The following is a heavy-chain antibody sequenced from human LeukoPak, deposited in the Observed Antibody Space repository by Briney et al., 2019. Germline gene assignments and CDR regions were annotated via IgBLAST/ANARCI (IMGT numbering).Heavy chain of an antibody. CDR3: ARGVYVWNWFDP. V-gene: IGHV3-66*02. CDR1: GFTVSSNY. Sequence: GGSLRLSCAASGFTVSSNYMSWVRQAPGKGLEWVSVIYSGGSTYYADSVKGRFTISRDNSKNTLDLQMNSLRAEDTAVYYCARGVYVWNWFDPWGQGTLVTVSS. J-gene: IGHJ5*02. D-gene: IGHD2/OR15-2a*01. CDR2: IYSGGST.